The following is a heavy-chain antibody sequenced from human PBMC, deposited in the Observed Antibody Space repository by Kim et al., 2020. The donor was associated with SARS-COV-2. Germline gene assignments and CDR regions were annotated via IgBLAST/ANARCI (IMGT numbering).Heavy chain of an antibody. CDR1: GFTFSSYA. V-gene: IGHV3-30-3*01. CDR2: ISYDGSNK. CDR3: ARDLSVGATTGFFFDY. D-gene: IGHD1-26*01. Sequence: GGSLRLSCAASGFTFSSYAMHWVRQAPGKGLEWVAVISYDGSNKYYADSVKGRFTISRDNSKNTLYLQMNSLRAEDTAVYYCARDLSVGATTGFFFDYWGQGTLVTVSS. J-gene: IGHJ4*02.